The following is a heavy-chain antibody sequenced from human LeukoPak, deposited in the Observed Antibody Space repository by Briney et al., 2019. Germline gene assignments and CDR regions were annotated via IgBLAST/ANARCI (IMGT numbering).Heavy chain of an antibody. CDR3: ARLAVRGVHY. D-gene: IGHD3-10*01. V-gene: IGHV4-38-2*02. Sequence: SETLSLTCTVSGYSISSGYYWGWIRQPPGKGLEWIGSIYHSGSTYYNPSLKSRVTISVDTSKNQFSLKLSSVAAADTAVYYCARLAVRGVHYWGQGTLVTVSS. CDR1: GYSISSGYY. CDR2: IYHSGST. J-gene: IGHJ4*02.